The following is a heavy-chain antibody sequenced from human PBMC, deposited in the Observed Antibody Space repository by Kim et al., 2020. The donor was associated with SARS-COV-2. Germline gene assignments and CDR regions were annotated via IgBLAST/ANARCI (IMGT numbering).Heavy chain of an antibody. J-gene: IGHJ4*02. Sequence: GGSLRLSCAASGFTVSSNYMSWVRQAPGKGLEWVSVIYSGGSTYYADSVKGRFTISRDNSKNTLYLQMNSLRAEDTAVYYCARDSRDSSSWLPIDYWGQGTLVTVSS. CDR3: ARDSRDSSSWLPIDY. CDR2: IYSGGST. CDR1: GFTVSSNY. D-gene: IGHD6-13*01. V-gene: IGHV3-66*01.